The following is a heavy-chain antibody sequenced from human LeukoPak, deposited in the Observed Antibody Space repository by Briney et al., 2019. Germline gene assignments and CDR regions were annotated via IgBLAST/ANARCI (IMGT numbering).Heavy chain of an antibody. D-gene: IGHD3-10*02. CDR2: ISSSGSTI. J-gene: IGHJ6*04. Sequence: GGSLRLSCAASGFTFSSYEMNWVRQAPGKGLEWVSYISSSGSTIYYADSVKGRFTISRDNATNSLYLQMNSLRAEDTAVYYCAELGITMIGGVWGKGTTITISS. V-gene: IGHV3-48*03. CDR1: GFTFSSYE. CDR3: AELGITMIGGV.